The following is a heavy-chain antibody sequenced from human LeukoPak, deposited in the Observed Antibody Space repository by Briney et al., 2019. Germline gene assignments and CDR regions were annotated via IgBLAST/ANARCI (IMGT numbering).Heavy chain of an antibody. CDR1: GFTFSAYG. Sequence: PGGSLRLSCAVSGFTFSAYGMHWVRQAPGKGREWVAVISYDGSYQAYADSVKGRFTVFRDSSKNTLYLQLNSLRPEDTGLYYCARERRRDGYNYKDYWGQGTQVSVSS. CDR3: ARERRRDGYNYKDY. CDR2: ISYDGSYQ. D-gene: IGHD5-24*01. J-gene: IGHJ4*02. V-gene: IGHV3-30*04.